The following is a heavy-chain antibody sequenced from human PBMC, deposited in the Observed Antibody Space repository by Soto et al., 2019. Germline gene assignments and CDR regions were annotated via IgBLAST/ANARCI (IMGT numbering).Heavy chain of an antibody. CDR3: ATDSSGYYYFDY. J-gene: IGHJ4*02. Sequence: SETLSLTCTVSGGSISSSSFYWGWIRQPPGKGLEWIGSMYYSGSTYYNPSLKSRVTISVDTSKSQFSLKLSSVTAADTAVYYCATDSSGYYYFDYWGQGTLVTVSS. D-gene: IGHD3-22*01. V-gene: IGHV4-39*01. CDR1: GGSISSSSFY. CDR2: MYYSGST.